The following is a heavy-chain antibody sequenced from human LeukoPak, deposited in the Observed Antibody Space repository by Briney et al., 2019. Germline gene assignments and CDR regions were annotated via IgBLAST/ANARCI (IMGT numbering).Heavy chain of an antibody. J-gene: IGHJ4*02. CDR3: AKAQGVALSSTWSLDY. D-gene: IGHD6-13*01. V-gene: IGHV3-23*01. CDR2: ISGSGGST. Sequence: GGSLRLSCAASGFTFSNYAMSWVRQAPGKGLGWVSAISGSGGSTHYADSVKGRFTISRDNSKNTLYLQMNSLRVEDTAIYYCAKAQGVALSSTWSLDYWGQGALVTVSS. CDR1: GFTFSNYA.